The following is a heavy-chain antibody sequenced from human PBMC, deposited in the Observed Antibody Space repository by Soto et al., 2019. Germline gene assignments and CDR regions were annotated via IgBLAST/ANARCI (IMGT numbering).Heavy chain of an antibody. V-gene: IGHV4-39*01. J-gene: IGHJ4*02. D-gene: IGHD4-4*01. CDR3: TRRVRSTGLLDY. CDR2: VYYTGST. Sequence: PSENLSLTRTVSCHSISGTSSFWAWIRQPPGKNLEWIGSVYYTGSTYYNSSLKSRVSISIDTSKNQFSLSLNSVTAADTAVYYCTRRVRSTGLLDYWGQGALVTVSS. CDR1: CHSISGTSSF.